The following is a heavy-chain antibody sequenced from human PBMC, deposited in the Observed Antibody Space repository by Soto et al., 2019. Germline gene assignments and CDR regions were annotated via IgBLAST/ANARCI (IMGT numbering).Heavy chain of an antibody. CDR1: GYTFTSYD. CDR3: XXGRGLLDFDY. V-gene: IGHV1-8*01. D-gene: IGHD4-17*01. J-gene: IGHJ4*02. CDR2: MNPNSGNT. Sequence: QVQLVQSGAEVKKPGASVKVSCKASGYTFTSYDINWVRQATGQGLEWMGWMNPNSGNTGYAQKFQGRVTMTRNTSXXXXXXXXXXXXXXXXXXXXXXXGRGLLDFDYWGQGTLVTVSS.